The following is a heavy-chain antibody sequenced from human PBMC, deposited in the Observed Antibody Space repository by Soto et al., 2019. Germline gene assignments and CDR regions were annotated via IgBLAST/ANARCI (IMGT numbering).Heavy chain of an antibody. D-gene: IGHD1-7*01. Sequence: GGSLRLSCEASGFTFSNYWMYWVRQAPGRGLVWVSRLNSDGRSTSYADSVKGRFTISRDNAKNTLYLQMNSLRAEDTAVYFCARDNILNWSYEGATVYGMDVWGQGTTVTVSS. V-gene: IGHV3-74*01. J-gene: IGHJ6*02. CDR3: ARDNILNWSYEGATVYGMDV. CDR1: GFTFSNYW. CDR2: LNSDGRST.